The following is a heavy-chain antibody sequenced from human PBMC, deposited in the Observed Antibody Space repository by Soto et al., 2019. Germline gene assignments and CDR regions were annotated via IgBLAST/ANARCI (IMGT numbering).Heavy chain of an antibody. CDR3: ARERMNGLDV. V-gene: IGHV1-2*02. Sequence: ASVKVSCKASGYTFTGHYMHWVRQAPGQGLEWMGWINPDNGGTNYAQKSQGRVTMTRDTSISTAYMELSRLRSDDTAVFYCARERMNGLDVWGQGTMVTVSS. CDR2: INPDNGGT. J-gene: IGHJ6*02. CDR1: GYTFTGHY.